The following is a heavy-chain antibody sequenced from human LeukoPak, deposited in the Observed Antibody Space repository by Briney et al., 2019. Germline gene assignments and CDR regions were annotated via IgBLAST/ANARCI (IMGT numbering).Heavy chain of an antibody. Sequence: GRSLRLSCAASGFTFSSYGMHWVRQAPGKGLEWVAVISYDGSNKYYADSVKGRFTISRDNSKSTLFLQMNSLRVEDTAVYYCAKDPFAFRLGAFDSWGQGTMVTVSS. CDR1: GFTFSSYG. CDR3: AKDPFAFRLGAFDS. J-gene: IGHJ3*01. V-gene: IGHV3-30*18. CDR2: ISYDGSNK. D-gene: IGHD3-16*01.